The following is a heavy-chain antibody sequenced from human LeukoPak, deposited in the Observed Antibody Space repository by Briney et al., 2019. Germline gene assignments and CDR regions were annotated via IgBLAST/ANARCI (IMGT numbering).Heavy chain of an antibody. CDR3: ARGGTFVSDY. D-gene: IGHD1-1*01. J-gene: IGHJ4*02. V-gene: IGHV3-7*01. CDR2: IKEDGSEK. CDR1: GFTFSTFW. Sequence: GGSLRLSCAASGFTFSTFWMSWVRQAPGKGLEWVANIKEDGSEKYYVDSMKGRFTVSRDNAKNSLYLQMDSLRAEDTTVYYCARGGTFVSDYWGQGTLVTVSS.